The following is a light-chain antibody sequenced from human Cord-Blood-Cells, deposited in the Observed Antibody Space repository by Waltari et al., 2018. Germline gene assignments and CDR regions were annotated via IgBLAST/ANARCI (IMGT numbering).Light chain of an antibody. CDR2: EVS. J-gene: IGLJ1*01. Sequence: QSALTQPPSASGSPGQSVTISCTGTSSDVGGSNYVPWYQPHPGKAPKLMIYEVSKRPSGVPDRFSGSKSGNTASLTVSGLQSEDEADYYCSSYAGSNNYVFGTGTKVTVL. CDR3: SSYAGSNNYV. CDR1: SSDVGGSNY. V-gene: IGLV2-8*01.